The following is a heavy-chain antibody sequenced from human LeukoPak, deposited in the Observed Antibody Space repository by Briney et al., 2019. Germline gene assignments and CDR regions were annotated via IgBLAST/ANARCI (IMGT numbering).Heavy chain of an antibody. CDR1: GFTFDNYA. J-gene: IGHJ3*02. CDR2: ISWNTGNI. CDR3: AKGTTFDAFDM. V-gene: IGHV3-9*01. Sequence: GGSLRLSCAAAGFTFDNYAMHWVRQAPGKGLEWVSRISWNTGNIDYADSVKGRFTISRDNAENSLYLQMNSLRAEDTALYYCAKGTTFDAFDMWGQGTMVTVSS. D-gene: IGHD3-16*01.